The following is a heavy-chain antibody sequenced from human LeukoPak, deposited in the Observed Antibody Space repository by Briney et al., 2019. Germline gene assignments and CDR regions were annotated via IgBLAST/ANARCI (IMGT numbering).Heavy chain of an antibody. CDR2: ISGDGKTT. D-gene: IGHD1-26*01. CDR1: GSNVDDYA. V-gene: IGHV3-43*02. J-gene: IGHJ5*01. Sequence: GGSLRLSCVASGSNVDDYALHWVRQAPGKGLEWISLISGDGKTTHYANSVKGRFTISRDNSENSLYLRMSSLRSEDTALYYCAKGVRSGTYYNCFDSWGQGTLVTVSS. CDR3: AKGVRSGTYYNCFDS.